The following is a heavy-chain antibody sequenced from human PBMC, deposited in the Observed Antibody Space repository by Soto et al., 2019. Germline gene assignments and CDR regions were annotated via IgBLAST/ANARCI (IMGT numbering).Heavy chain of an antibody. CDR3: ASMRGGYDSRGYDY. Sequence: SETLSLTCTVSGGSISNYYWNWIRQSPGKGLEWIGYIYSSGSTHYNPSLQNRVTISIDTSKNQVSLKMNSVTAADTAVYYCASMRGGYDSRGYDYWGQGALVTVSS. CDR2: IYSSGST. V-gene: IGHV4-59*01. D-gene: IGHD3-22*01. J-gene: IGHJ4*02. CDR1: GGSISNYY.